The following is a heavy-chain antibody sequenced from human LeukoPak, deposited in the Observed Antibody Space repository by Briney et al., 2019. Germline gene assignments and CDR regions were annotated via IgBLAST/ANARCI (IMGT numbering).Heavy chain of an antibody. CDR3: AREGVAAAGAFDN. D-gene: IGHD6-13*01. J-gene: IGHJ4*02. Sequence: SETLSLTCTVSGYSISSGYYWGWIRQPPGKGLEWIGSIYHSGSTFYNPSLKSRATISRDTSKNQFSLKLTSVTVADTAVYFCAREGVAAAGAFDNWGQGTLVTVSA. CDR1: GYSISSGYY. CDR2: IYHSGST. V-gene: IGHV4-38-2*02.